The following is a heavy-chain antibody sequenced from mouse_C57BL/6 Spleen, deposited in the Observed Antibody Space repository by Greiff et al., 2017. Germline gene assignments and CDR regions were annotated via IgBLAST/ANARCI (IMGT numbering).Heavy chain of an antibody. J-gene: IGHJ2*01. CDR1: GFTFSSYA. V-gene: IGHV5-4*03. CDR2: ISDGGSYT. Sequence: EVKLVESGRGLVKPGGSLKLSCAASGFTFSSYAMSWVRQTPEKRLEWVATISDGGSYTYYPDNVKGRFTISRDNAKNNLYLQMSHLKSEDTAMYYCARGQTFDYWGQGTTLTVSS. CDR3: ARGQTFDY.